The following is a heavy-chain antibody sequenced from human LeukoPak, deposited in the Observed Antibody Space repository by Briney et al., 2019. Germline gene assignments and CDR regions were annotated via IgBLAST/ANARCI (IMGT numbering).Heavy chain of an antibody. D-gene: IGHD3-10*01. CDR2: MNPDSGNT. CDR3: ARDIRSTYYYGSGSYPDDY. J-gene: IGHJ4*02. V-gene: IGHV1-8*01. CDR1: GYTFIRSV. Sequence: ASVKVSCKGSGYTFIRSVIHAVRQATGQGVEWMGWMNPDSGNTGYAQKFQGRVTMTRNTSISTAYMELSSLRSEDTAVYYCARDIRSTYYYGSGSYPDDYWGQGTLVTVSS.